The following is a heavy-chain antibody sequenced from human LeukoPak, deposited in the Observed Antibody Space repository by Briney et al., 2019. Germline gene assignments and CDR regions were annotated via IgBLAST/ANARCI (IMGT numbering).Heavy chain of an antibody. CDR2: INHSGST. CDR1: GGSFSGYY. D-gene: IGHD1-1*01. J-gene: IGHJ4*02. V-gene: IGHV4-34*01. CDR3: ARDRYGGIIDY. Sequence: SETLSLTCAVYGGSFSGYYWSWIRQPPGKGLEWIGEINHSGSTNYNPSLKGRVTISVDTSKNQFSLKLSSVTAADTAVYYCARDRYGGIIDYWGQGTLVTVSS.